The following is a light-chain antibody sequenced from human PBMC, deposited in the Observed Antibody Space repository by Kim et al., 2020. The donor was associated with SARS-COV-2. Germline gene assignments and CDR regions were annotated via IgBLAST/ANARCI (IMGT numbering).Light chain of an antibody. V-gene: IGKV3-11*01. CDR3: QQRSNWPPVI. Sequence: SPGERATLSCRTSQSISRTYLAWYQQKPGQAPRLLIYDASVRATGIPARFSGSGSGTDFTLTISSLEPEDFAVYYCQQRSNWPPVIFGGGTKLEI. CDR2: DAS. CDR1: QSISRTY. J-gene: IGKJ4*01.